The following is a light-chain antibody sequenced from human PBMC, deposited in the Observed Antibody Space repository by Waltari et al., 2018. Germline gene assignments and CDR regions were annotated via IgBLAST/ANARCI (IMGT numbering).Light chain of an antibody. Sequence: EIVLTQSPGTLSLSPGDSATLSCRASESVPSGYLAWYQQKPGQAPRLLIFGASSGATGVPDRFSGSESGTDFTLTISRLEPEDFAVYYCQQYGSLPWTFGQGTKVDLK. J-gene: IGKJ1*01. CDR2: GAS. CDR1: ESVPSGY. V-gene: IGKV3-20*01. CDR3: QQYGSLPWT.